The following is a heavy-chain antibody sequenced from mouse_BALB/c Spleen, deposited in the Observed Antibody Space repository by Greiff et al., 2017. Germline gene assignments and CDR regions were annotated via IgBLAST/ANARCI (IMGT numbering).Heavy chain of an antibody. D-gene: IGHD2-1*01. J-gene: IGHJ2*01. Sequence: EVKLQESGAELVRPGALVKLSCKASGFDIKDYYMHWVKQRPEQGLEWIGWIDPENGNTIYDPKFQGKASITADTSSNTAYLQLSSLTSEDTAVYYCARRDGNYVYFDYWGQGTTLTVSS. CDR2: IDPENGNT. CDR1: GFDIKDYY. CDR3: ARRDGNYVYFDY. V-gene: IGHV14-1*02.